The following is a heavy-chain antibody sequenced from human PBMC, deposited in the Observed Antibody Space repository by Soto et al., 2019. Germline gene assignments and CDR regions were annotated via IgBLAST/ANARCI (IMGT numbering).Heavy chain of an antibody. CDR3: ARSDRFGEVPHVYYFDY. V-gene: IGHV2-70*13. CDR2: IDWDDDK. D-gene: IGHD3-10*01. Sequence: VSGPTLVNPTQTLTLTCTFSGFSLSISGMCVSWIRQPPGKALEWLALIDWDDDKYYSTSLRTRLTISKDTSKNQVVLTMTNVDPVDTATYYCARSDRFGEVPHVYYFDYWGQGTLVTVSS. CDR1: GFSLSISGMC. J-gene: IGHJ4*02.